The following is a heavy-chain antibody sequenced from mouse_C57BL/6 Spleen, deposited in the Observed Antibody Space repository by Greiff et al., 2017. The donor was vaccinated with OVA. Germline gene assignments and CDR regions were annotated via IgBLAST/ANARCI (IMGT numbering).Heavy chain of an antibody. CDR1: GYTFTSYW. Sequence: QVQLQQPGAELVKPGASVKLSCKASGYTFTSYWMHWVKQRPGQGLEWIGMIHPNSGSTNYNEKFKSKATLTVDKSSSTAYMQLSSLTSEDSAVYYCAFTTVVADAMDYWGQETSVTVSS. CDR3: AFTTVVADAMDY. CDR2: IHPNSGST. V-gene: IGHV1-64*01. J-gene: IGHJ4*01. D-gene: IGHD1-1*01.